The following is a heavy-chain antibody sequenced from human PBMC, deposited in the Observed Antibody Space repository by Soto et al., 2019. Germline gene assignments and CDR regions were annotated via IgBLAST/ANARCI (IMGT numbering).Heavy chain of an antibody. CDR3: ARGEYYDFWSGTNWFDP. CDR1: GYTFTSYG. D-gene: IGHD3-3*01. CDR2: ISAYNGNT. Sequence: ASVKVSCTASGYTFTSYGISWVRQAPGQGLEWMGWISAYNGNTNYAQKLQGRVTMTTDTSTSTAYMELRSLRSDDTAVYYCARGEYYDFWSGTNWFDPWAREPWSPSPQ. J-gene: IGHJ5*02. V-gene: IGHV1-18*01.